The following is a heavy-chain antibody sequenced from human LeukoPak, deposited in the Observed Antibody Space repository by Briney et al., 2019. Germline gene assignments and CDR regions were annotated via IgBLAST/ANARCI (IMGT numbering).Heavy chain of an antibody. CDR2: IIPIFGTA. J-gene: IGHJ4*02. Sequence: ASVKVSCKASGGTFSSYAISWVRQAPGQGLEWMGGIIPIFGTANCAQKFQGRVTITTDESTSTAYMELSSLRSEDTAVYYCASREVTTFVSDFDYWGQGTLVTVSS. CDR3: ASREVTTFVSDFDY. V-gene: IGHV1-69*05. CDR1: GGTFSSYA. D-gene: IGHD4-11*01.